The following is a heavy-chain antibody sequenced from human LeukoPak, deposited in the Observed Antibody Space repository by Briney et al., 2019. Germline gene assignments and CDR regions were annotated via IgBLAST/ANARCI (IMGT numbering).Heavy chain of an antibody. V-gene: IGHV4-39*01. Sequence: SGTLPLTCTLPDGSIISSSSYWGSIRQPPGKWLGWTGSIYYVRSTYYNPTLKSRVTISVHTSKSQFYQKLSSVTVADTAVYYCARNVSRGYFDYWGQGTLVTVSS. CDR3: ARNVSRGYFDY. J-gene: IGHJ4*02. D-gene: IGHD3-10*01. CDR1: DGSIISSSSY. CDR2: IYYVRST.